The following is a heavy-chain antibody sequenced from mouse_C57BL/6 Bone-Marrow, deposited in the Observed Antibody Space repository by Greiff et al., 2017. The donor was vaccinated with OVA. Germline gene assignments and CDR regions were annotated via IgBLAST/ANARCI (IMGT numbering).Heavy chain of an antibody. V-gene: IGHV1-81*01. D-gene: IGHD2-2*01. CDR1: GYTFTSYG. CDR3: ARGLRRNYYAMDY. CDR2: IYPRSGNT. J-gene: IGHJ4*01. Sequence: VKLMESGAELARPGASVKLSCKASGYTFTSYGISGVKQRTGQGLEWIGEIYPRSGNTYYNEKFKGKATLTADKSSSTAYMELRSLTSEDSAVYFCARGLRRNYYAMDYWGQGTSVTVSS.